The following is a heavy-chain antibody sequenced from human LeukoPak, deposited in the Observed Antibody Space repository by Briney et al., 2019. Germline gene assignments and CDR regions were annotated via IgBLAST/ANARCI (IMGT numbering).Heavy chain of an antibody. CDR1: RGSISSGGHY. D-gene: IGHD1-1*01. CDR3: ARGTTDDY. J-gene: IGHJ4*02. V-gene: IGHV4-31*03. Sequence: PSQTLSLTCTVSRGSISSGGHYWSWIRQHPAKGLEWIGYIYYSGSAYYNPSLESRVTISIDTSKNQFSLKLTSVTAADTAVYYCARGTTDDYWGQGTPVTVSS. CDR2: IYYSGSA.